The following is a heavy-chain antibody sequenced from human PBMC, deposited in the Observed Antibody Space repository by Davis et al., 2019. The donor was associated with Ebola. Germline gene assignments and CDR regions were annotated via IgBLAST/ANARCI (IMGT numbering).Heavy chain of an antibody. CDR3: ARDSRSGYAYDY. D-gene: IGHD3-22*01. Sequence: PGGSLRLSCAASGFIFDDYYMTWVRQAPGKGLEWISYIRSSGKTTYYADSVKGRFTISRDNAKNSLYLQMNSLRAEDTAVYYCARDSRSGYAYDYWGQGTLVTVSS. J-gene: IGHJ4*02. CDR1: GFIFDDYY. V-gene: IGHV3-11*04. CDR2: IRSSGKTT.